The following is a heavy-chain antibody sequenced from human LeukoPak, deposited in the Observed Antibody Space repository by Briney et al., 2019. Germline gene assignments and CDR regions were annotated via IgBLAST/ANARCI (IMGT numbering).Heavy chain of an antibody. CDR2: IYYSGST. V-gene: IGHV4-39*01. D-gene: IGHD6-6*01. Sequence: PGGSLGLSCAVSGFTFSSSSMNWVRQAPGKGLEWIGSIYYSGSTYYNPSLKSRVTISVDTSKNQFSLKLSSVTAADTAVYYCARHFAYSSSSYFDYWGQGSLVTVSS. J-gene: IGHJ4*02. CDR1: GFTFSSSSMN. CDR3: ARHFAYSSSSYFDY.